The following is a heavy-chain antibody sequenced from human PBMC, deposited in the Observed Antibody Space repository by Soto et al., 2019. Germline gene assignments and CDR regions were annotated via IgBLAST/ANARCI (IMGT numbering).Heavy chain of an antibody. D-gene: IGHD5-18*01. CDR1: GGTFSSYA. V-gene: IGHV1-69*13. J-gene: IGHJ4*01. Sequence: ASVKVSCKASGGTFSSYAISWVRQAPGQGLEWMGGIIPIFGTANYAQKLQGRVTITADESTSTAYMELSSLRSEDTAVYYCAREIEQLWPTPGYWGHGTLVTVSS. CDR2: IIPIFGTA. CDR3: AREIEQLWPTPGY.